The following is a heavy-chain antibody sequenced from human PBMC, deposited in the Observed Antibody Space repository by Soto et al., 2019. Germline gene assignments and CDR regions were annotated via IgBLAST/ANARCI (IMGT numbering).Heavy chain of an antibody. D-gene: IGHD3-3*01. CDR3: ARGSEYYDFWSGPDYYGMDV. CDR2: INPNSGGT. Sequence: GASVKVSCKASGYTFTGYYMHWVRQAPGQGLEWMGWINPNSGGTNYAQKFQGRVTMTRDTSISTAYMELSRLRSDDTAVYYCARGSEYYDFWSGPDYYGMDVWGKGTTVTVSS. J-gene: IGHJ6*04. V-gene: IGHV1-2*02. CDR1: GYTFTGYY.